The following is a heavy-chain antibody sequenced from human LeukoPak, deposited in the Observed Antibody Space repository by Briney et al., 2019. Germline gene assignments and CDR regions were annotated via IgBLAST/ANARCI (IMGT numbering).Heavy chain of an antibody. D-gene: IGHD6-13*01. CDR3: ARHSSPLAGFDY. CDR2: IYHGGST. Sequence: SETLSLTCAVSGYSISSGYYWGWIRQPPGKGLEWIGSIYHGGSTYYNPSLKSRVTISVDTSKNQFSLKLSSVTAADTAVYYCARHSSPLAGFDYWGQGTLVTVSS. J-gene: IGHJ4*02. CDR1: GYSISSGYY. V-gene: IGHV4-38-2*01.